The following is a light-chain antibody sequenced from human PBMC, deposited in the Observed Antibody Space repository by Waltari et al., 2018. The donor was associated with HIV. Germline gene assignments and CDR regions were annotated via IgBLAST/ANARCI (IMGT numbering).Light chain of an antibody. CDR1: ETGSYY. CDR3: QQRTNWWT. Sequence: EIVLTQSPATLSLSPGERATPPCRASETGSYYLAWYQQKPGQAPRLLVYDASKRATGIPARFSGSGSGTDFTLTISSLEPEDFAVYYCQQRTNWWTFGQGTKVEI. V-gene: IGKV3-11*01. CDR2: DAS. J-gene: IGKJ1*01.